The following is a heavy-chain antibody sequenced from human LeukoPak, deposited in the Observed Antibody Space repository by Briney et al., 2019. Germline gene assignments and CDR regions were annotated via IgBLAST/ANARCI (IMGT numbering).Heavy chain of an antibody. Sequence: PGRPLRLSCAASGFTFNSYNMNWVRQAPGKGLEWVSSMSSSSDYSYYADSVRGRFTISRDNAKNSLYLKMNSLRAEDTAVYYCARDRCSGGSCYDDYYYYYMDVWGKGTTVTVSS. J-gene: IGHJ6*03. CDR1: GFTFNSYN. D-gene: IGHD2-15*01. CDR3: ARDRCSGGSCYDDYYYYYMDV. V-gene: IGHV3-21*01. CDR2: MSSSSDYS.